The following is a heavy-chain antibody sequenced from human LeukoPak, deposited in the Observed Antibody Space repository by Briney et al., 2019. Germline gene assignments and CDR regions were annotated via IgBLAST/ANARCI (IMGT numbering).Heavy chain of an antibody. CDR2: INHSGST. CDR1: GGSFSVYY. V-gene: IGHV4-34*01. D-gene: IGHD5-24*01. Sequence: PSESLSLTRAVYGGSFSVYYWSWIRQPPGKGLEWIGEINHSGSTNYNPSLKSRVTISVDTSKNQFSLKLSSVTAADTAVYYCARASRGVGWLQLIDYWGQGTLVTVSS. CDR3: ARASRGVGWLQLIDY. J-gene: IGHJ4*02.